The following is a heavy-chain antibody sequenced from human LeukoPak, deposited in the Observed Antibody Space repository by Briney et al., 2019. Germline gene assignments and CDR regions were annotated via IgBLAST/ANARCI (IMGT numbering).Heavy chain of an antibody. D-gene: IGHD2-15*01. CDR1: GGSISSYY. Sequence: PSETLSLTCTLSGGSISSYYWSWLRQPPGKGLEWIGYVYYSGSTKYNPSLKSRVTISVDTFKNQFSLRLSSVTAADTAVYYCARPYCNDGSCPFDPWGQGTLATVSS. V-gene: IGHV4-59*08. J-gene: IGHJ5*02. CDR2: VYYSGST. CDR3: ARPYCNDGSCPFDP.